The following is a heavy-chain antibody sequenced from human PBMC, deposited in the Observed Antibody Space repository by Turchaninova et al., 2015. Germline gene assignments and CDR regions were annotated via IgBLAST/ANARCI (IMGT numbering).Heavy chain of an antibody. D-gene: IGHD3-10*01. CDR3: ALLYGSGQSIRFDS. Sequence: QVLLVQPESELANTGAIVRCSCKTSGYTFDDHPINWGRHAPVQGLEWMGWIKTITGNPTYAQGFRGRFVFSLDTSASTAYLQISGLKDEDTAVYYCALLYGSGQSIRFDSWGQGTLVTVSS. V-gene: IGHV7-4-1*02. CDR2: IKTITGNP. CDR1: GYTFDDHP. J-gene: IGHJ4*02.